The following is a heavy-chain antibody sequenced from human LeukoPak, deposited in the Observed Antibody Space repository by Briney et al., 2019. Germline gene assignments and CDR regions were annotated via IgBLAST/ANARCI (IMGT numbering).Heavy chain of an antibody. CDR3: AKQRTTVAAFDY. J-gene: IGHJ4*02. Sequence: PGRSLRLSCAVSGFTFSNYDMHWVRQAPGKGLEWVAVIWYDGSNKYYADSVKGRFTISRDNSKNTLYLQMSTLRAEDTAVYYCAKQRTTVAAFDYWGQGTLVTVSS. CDR1: GFTFSNYD. D-gene: IGHD6-19*01. CDR2: IWYDGSNK. V-gene: IGHV3-33*06.